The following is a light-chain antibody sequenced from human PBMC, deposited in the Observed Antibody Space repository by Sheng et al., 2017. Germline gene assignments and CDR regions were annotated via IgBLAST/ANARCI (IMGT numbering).Light chain of an antibody. CDR2: AAS. Sequence: DIHMTQSPSSLSASVGDRVTIACRASQSISTYLNWYQQKPGKAPKLLIYAASTLQSGVPSRFSGSGSGTDFTLTISRLQPEDFATYYCQQSYNTPMYTFGQGTKLDIK. CDR1: QSISTY. CDR3: QQSYNTPMYT. J-gene: IGKJ2*01. V-gene: IGKV1-39*01.